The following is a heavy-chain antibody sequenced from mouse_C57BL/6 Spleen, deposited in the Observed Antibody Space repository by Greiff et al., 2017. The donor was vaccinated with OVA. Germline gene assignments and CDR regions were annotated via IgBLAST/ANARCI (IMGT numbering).Heavy chain of an antibody. Sequence: VQLQQSGPELVKPGASVKISCKASGYTFTDYYMNWVKQSHGKSLEWIGDINPNNGGTSYNQKFKGKATLTVDKSSSTAYMELRSLTSAASAVYYWARSHDGYYPAWFAYGGQGTLVTVSA. V-gene: IGHV1-26*01. D-gene: IGHD2-3*01. J-gene: IGHJ3*01. CDR1: GYTFTDYY. CDR3: ARSHDGYYPAWFAY. CDR2: INPNNGGT.